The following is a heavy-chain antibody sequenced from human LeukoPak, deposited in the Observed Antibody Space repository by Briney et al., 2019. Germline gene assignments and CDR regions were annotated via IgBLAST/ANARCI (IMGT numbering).Heavy chain of an antibody. V-gene: IGHV5-51*01. D-gene: IGHD6-6*01. J-gene: IGHJ4*02. CDR1: GYSFTSYW. CDR2: IYPRDSDP. Sequence: GESLKISCKGSGYSFTSYWLGWVRQVPGKGLEWMGIIYPRDSDPRYRPSFQAQVTISADKHISTAYLQWSSLKASDTAMYYCARQTSSIAARDYWGQGTLVTVSS. CDR3: ARQTSSIAARDY.